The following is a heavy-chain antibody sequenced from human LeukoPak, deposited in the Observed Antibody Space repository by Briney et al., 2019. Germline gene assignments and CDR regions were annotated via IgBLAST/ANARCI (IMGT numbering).Heavy chain of an antibody. CDR1: GFTFSDYY. CDR2: ISSSGSTI. V-gene: IGHV3-11*01. CDR3: ARCPTGIVAAQSTFFDY. Sequence: GGSLRLSCAASGFTFSDYYMSWIRQAPGKGLEWVSYISSSGSTIYYADSVKGRFTISRDNAKNSLYLQMNSLRAEDTAVYYCARCPTGIVAAQSTFFDYWGQGTLVTVSS. D-gene: IGHD2-15*01. J-gene: IGHJ4*02.